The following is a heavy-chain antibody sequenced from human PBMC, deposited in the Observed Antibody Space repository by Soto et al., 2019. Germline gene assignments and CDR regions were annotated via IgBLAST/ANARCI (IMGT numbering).Heavy chain of an antibody. CDR1: GFTFSSYA. V-gene: IGHV3-30-3*01. CDR3: ARAVGRFGELFH. J-gene: IGHJ4*02. D-gene: IGHD3-10*01. Sequence: GGSLRLSCAASGFTFSSYAMHWVRQAPGKGLEWVAVISYDGSNKYYADSVKGRFTISRDNSKNTLYLQMNSLRAEDTAVYYCARAVGRFGELFHWGQGTLVTVSS. CDR2: ISYDGSNK.